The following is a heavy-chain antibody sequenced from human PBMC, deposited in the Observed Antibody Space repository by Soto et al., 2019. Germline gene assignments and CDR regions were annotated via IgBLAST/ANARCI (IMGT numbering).Heavy chain of an antibody. CDR1: GGTFSSHT. CDR3: ARPDFGDYWYFDL. V-gene: IGHV1-69*08. D-gene: IGHD4-17*01. CDR2: INLALGTA. Sequence: QDQLVQSGAEVKKPGSSVKVSCKASGGTFSSHTFTWVRQVPGQGLEWMGRINLALGTATYAQKFQARVTITADESATTVYIELNSLRSEYTAVYYCARPDFGDYWYFDLWGRGTLVTVSS. J-gene: IGHJ2*01.